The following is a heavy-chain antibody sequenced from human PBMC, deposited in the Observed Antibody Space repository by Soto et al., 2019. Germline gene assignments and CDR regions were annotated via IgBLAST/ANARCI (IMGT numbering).Heavy chain of an antibody. Sequence: GASVKVSFNASGYTFTSYYMHGVRQSPGQGLEWMGIINPSGGSTSYAQKFQGRVTITRDTSTSTVYMELSSLRSEDTSVYDCARGGEGSVGSSCSSYYYGGDVRG. J-gene: IGHJ6*02. D-gene: IGHD2-15*01. CDR2: INPSGGST. CDR3: ARGGEGSVGSSCSSYYYGGDV. V-gene: IGHV1-46*01. CDR1: GYTFTSYY.